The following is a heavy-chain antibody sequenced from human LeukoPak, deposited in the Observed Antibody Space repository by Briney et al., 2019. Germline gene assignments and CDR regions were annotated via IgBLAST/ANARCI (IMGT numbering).Heavy chain of an antibody. J-gene: IGHJ4*02. CDR2: INSDGSST. D-gene: IGHD4-17*01. CDR1: GFTFSSYW. Sequence: GGSLRLSCAASGFTFSSYWMHWVRQAPGKGLVWVSRINSDGSSTNYADSVKGRFTISRDNAKNTLYLQVKSLRAEDTAVYYCARQRAGFTVTTSDYWGQGTLVTVSS. CDR3: ARQRAGFTVTTSDY. V-gene: IGHV3-74*01.